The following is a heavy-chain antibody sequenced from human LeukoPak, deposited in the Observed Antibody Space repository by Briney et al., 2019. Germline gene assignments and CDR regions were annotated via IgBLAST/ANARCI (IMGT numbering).Heavy chain of an antibody. CDR2: ISSSGSTI. D-gene: IGHD1-26*01. CDR3: ARWEIVGATDVYYYYYMDV. J-gene: IGHJ6*03. V-gene: IGHV3-48*03. Sequence: GGSLRLSCAASGFSFSNYEMNWVRQAPGKGLEWVSYISSSGSTIYYADSVKGRFTTSRDNAKNSLYLQMNGLRAEDTAVYYCARWEIVGATDVYYYYYMDVWGKGTTVTVSS. CDR1: GFSFSNYE.